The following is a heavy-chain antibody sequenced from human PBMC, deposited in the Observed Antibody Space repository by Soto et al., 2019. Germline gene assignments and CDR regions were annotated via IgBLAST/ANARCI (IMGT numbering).Heavy chain of an antibody. J-gene: IGHJ3*02. CDR3: ATDPNGDYIGAFDN. V-gene: IGHV3-23*01. Sequence: EVQLLESGGGLVPPGGSLTLSCAASRFTFSSYAMTWARQAPGKGLEWVSSITGSGGSTKYADSVKGRFTISRDNSKNTLYLQMDSLRADDTAVYYCATDPNGDYIGAFDNWGQGTMVTVSS. D-gene: IGHD4-17*01. CDR1: RFTFSSYA. CDR2: ITGSGGST.